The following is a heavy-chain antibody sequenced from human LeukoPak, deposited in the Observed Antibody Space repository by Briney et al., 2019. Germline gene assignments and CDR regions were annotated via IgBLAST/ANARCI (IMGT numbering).Heavy chain of an antibody. D-gene: IGHD3-10*01. J-gene: IGHJ4*02. CDR1: GFTFSSYG. V-gene: IGHV3-33*01. CDR2: IWYDGSNK. CDR3: ARGKHFDY. Sequence: GGSLRLACAASGFTFSSYGMHWVGQAPGKGLEWVAVIWYDGSNKYYADSVKGRFTISRDNSKNTLYLQMDSLRAEDTAVYYCARGKHFDYWGQGTLVTVSS.